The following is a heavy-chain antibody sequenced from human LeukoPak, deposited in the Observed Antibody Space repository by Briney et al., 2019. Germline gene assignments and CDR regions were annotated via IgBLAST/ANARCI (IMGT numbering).Heavy chain of an antibody. CDR1: GDSISRGGDH. J-gene: IGHJ1*01. CDR2: IYYSGST. Sequence: SETLSLTCTVSGDSISRGGDHWSWLRQPPGKGLEWIRYIYYSGSTNYNPSLKSRVTISVDTSKNQFSLKLSSVTAEDTAIYYCAKVVGLFDEYFQHWGQGTLVTVSS. V-gene: IGHV4-61*08. D-gene: IGHD3-10*01. CDR3: AKVVGLFDEYFQH.